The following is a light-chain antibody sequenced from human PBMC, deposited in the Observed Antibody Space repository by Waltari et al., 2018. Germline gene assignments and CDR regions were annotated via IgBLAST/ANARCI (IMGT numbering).Light chain of an antibody. Sequence: EIVLTQSPATLSLSPGDPATLPCRASQRVSSYLAWYQQKPGQAPRLLIYDASTRATGIPARFSGSGSGTDFTLTISSLEPEDFALYYCQQRSDWPTFGQGTRLEIE. CDR3: QQRSDWPT. CDR1: QRVSSY. CDR2: DAS. J-gene: IGKJ5*01. V-gene: IGKV3-11*01.